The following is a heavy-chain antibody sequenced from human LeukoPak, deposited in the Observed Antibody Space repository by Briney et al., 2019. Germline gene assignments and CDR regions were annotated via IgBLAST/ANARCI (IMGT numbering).Heavy chain of an antibody. Sequence: ASVKVSCKASGYTFTGYYMHRVRQAPGQGLEWMGWINPNSGGTNYAQKFQGRVTMTRDTSISTAYMELSRLRSDDTAVYYCARARWLQYYFDYWGQGTLVTVSS. D-gene: IGHD5-24*01. J-gene: IGHJ4*02. CDR2: INPNSGGT. CDR1: GYTFTGYY. CDR3: ARARWLQYYFDY. V-gene: IGHV1-2*02.